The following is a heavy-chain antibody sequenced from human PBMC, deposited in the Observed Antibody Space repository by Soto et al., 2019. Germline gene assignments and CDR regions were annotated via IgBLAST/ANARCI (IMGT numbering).Heavy chain of an antibody. CDR3: ARDVVVVPAAMDAFDI. Sequence: QVQLVQSGAEVKKPGASVKVSCKASGYTFTSYGISWVRQAPGQGLEWMGWISAYNGNTNYAQKLQGRVTMTTDTSTSTAYMELRSLRSDDTALYYCARDVVVVPAAMDAFDIWGQGTMVTVSS. V-gene: IGHV1-18*01. CDR1: GYTFTSYG. D-gene: IGHD2-2*01. CDR2: ISAYNGNT. J-gene: IGHJ3*02.